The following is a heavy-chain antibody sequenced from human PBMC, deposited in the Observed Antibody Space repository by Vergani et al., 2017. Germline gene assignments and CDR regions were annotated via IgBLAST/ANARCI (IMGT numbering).Heavy chain of an antibody. D-gene: IGHD3-10*01. CDR1: GFTFDDYA. V-gene: IGHV3-43D*03. CDR2: ISWDGGST. J-gene: IGHJ5*02. Sequence: EVQLVESGGVVVQPGGSLRLSCAASGFTFDDYAMHWVRQAPGKGLEWVSLISWDGGSTYYADSVKGRFTISRDNSKNSLYLQMNSLRAEDTALYYCAKDIWDSGTMVRGRDWWFDPWGQGTLVTVSS. CDR3: AKDIWDSGTMVRGRDWWFDP.